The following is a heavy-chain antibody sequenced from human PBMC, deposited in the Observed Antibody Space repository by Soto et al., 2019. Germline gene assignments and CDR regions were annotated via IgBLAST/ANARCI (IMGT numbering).Heavy chain of an antibody. CDR3: ARGGVVVPAAICS. V-gene: IGHV3-7*03. CDR2: IKQDGSEK. Sequence: PGGSLRLSCAASGFTFSSYWMSWVRQAPGKGLEWVANIKQDGSEKYYVDSVKGRFTISRDNAKNSLYLQMNSLRAEDTAVYYCARGGVVVPAAICSWGQGTLVTVLL. D-gene: IGHD2-2*01. CDR1: GFTFSSYW. J-gene: IGHJ5*02.